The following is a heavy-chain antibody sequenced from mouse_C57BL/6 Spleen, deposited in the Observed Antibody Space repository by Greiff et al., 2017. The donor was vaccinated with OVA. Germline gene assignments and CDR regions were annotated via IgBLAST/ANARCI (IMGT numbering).Heavy chain of an antibody. V-gene: IGHV5-17*01. CDR2: ISSGSSTI. CDR1: GFTFSDYG. CDR3: GRYYGSSYDYYAMDY. Sequence: EVQLVESGGGLVKPGGSLKLSCAASGFTFSDYGMHWVRQAPEKGLEWVAYISSGSSTIYYADTVKGRFTISRDNAKNTLFLRMTSLRSEDTAMYYCGRYYGSSYDYYAMDYWGQGTSVTVSS. D-gene: IGHD1-1*01. J-gene: IGHJ4*01.